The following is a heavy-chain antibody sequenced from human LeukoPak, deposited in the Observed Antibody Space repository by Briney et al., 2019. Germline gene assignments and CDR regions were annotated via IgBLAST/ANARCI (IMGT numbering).Heavy chain of an antibody. V-gene: IGHV3-49*05. D-gene: IGHD3-3*01. J-gene: IGHJ4*02. CDR3: TRDHDFWSGYLPFDY. Sequence: KAGGSLGLSCTASGFTFGDYAMSWFRQAPGKGLEWVGFIRSKAYGGTTEYAASVKGRFTISRDDSKSIAYLQMNSPKTEDTAVYYCTRDHDFWSGYLPFDYWGQGTLVTVSS. CDR1: GFTFGDYA. CDR2: IRSKAYGGTT.